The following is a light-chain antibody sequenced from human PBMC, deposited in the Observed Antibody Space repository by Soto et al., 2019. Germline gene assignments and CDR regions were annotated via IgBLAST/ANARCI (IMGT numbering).Light chain of an antibody. Sequence: QPVLTQPASVSGSPGQSITISCTGSSSDIGGYKYVSWYQHHPGKAPKFLIYEVSNRPSGVSNRFSGSKSGNTASLTISGLHSEDEADYYCGSITSSTTSVFGTGTQLTVL. V-gene: IGLV2-14*01. J-gene: IGLJ1*01. CDR3: GSITSSTTSV. CDR1: SSDIGGYKY. CDR2: EVS.